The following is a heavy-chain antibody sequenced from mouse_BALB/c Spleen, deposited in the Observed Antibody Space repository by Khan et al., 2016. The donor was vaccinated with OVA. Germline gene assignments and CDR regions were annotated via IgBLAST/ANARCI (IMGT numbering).Heavy chain of an antibody. CDR2: IWSGGST. V-gene: IGHV2-2*02. D-gene: IGHD2-14*01. J-gene: IGHJ4*01. Sequence: QVQLQQSGPGLVQPSQSLSITCTVSGFSLTSYGVHWVRQSPGKGLEWLGVIWSGGSTDYNAAFISRLSISKDNSKSQVFFKMNSLQANDKAIYYGARILIGTTDYAMDYWGKGTSVTVSS. CDR3: ARILIGTTDYAMDY. CDR1: GFSLTSYG.